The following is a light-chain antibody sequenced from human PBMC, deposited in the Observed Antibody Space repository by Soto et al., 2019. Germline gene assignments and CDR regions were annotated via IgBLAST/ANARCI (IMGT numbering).Light chain of an antibody. CDR2: AAS. J-gene: IGKJ4*01. CDR3: QQYGTSPLT. V-gene: IGKV3-20*01. CDR1: QSIRGDF. Sequence: EIVLTQSPGTLSLSPGERATLSCRASQSIRGDFLAWYQQKPGQSPRLLISAASNRATGIPDRFSASGSGTDFTLTIRRLETEDFAVYYCQQYGTSPLTFGGGTKVEIK.